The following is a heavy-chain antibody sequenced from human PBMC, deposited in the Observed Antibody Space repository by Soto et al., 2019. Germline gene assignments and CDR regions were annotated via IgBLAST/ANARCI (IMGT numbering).Heavy chain of an antibody. J-gene: IGHJ6*02. CDR3: AKDSVTPAQRVVISYYYYYGMDV. CDR2: ISGSGGST. Sequence: GGSLRLSCAASGFTFSSYAMSWVRQAPGKGLEWASAISGSGGSTYYADSVKGRFTISRDNSKNTLYLQMNSLRAEDTAVYYCAKDSVTPAQRVVISYYYYYGMDVWGQGTTVTVSS. CDR1: GFTFSSYA. V-gene: IGHV3-23*01. D-gene: IGHD3-22*01.